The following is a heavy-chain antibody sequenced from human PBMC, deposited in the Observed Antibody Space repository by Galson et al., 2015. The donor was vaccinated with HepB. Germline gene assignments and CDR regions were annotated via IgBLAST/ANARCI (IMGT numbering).Heavy chain of an antibody. CDR1: GNSFIDYY. Sequence: VKVSCKVSGNSFIDYYIHWVQQTPGKGLEWMGFVDPQDGETLYAEKFQGRVTITADTSTDTAYMELRRLRDEDTAVYYCATDVGGSTEFDPWGQGTLVTVSS. D-gene: IGHD4-23*01. J-gene: IGHJ5*02. CDR2: VDPQDGET. CDR3: ATDVGGSTEFDP. V-gene: IGHV1-69-2*01.